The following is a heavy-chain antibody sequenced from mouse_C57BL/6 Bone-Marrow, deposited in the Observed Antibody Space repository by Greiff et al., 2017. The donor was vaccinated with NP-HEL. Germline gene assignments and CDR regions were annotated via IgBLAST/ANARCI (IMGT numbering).Heavy chain of an antibody. CDR3: ARVDGYPFDY. J-gene: IGHJ2*01. D-gene: IGHD2-3*01. Sequence: DVKLVESGGGLVKPGGSLKLSCAASGFTFSSYAMSWVRQTPEQRLEWVATISDGGSYTYYPDNVKGRFTISRDNAKNNLYLQMSHLKSEDTAMYYCARVDGYPFDYWGQGTTLTVSS. CDR1: GFTFSSYA. V-gene: IGHV5-4*03. CDR2: ISDGGSYT.